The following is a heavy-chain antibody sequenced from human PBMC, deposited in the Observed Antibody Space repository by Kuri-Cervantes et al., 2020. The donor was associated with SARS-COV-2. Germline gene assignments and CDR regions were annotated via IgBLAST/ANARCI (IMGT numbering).Heavy chain of an antibody. CDR3: ARDKFEMATIPDAFDT. J-gene: IGHJ3*02. Sequence: SETLSLTCTVSGGSISSHYWSWIRQPPGKGLEWIGNIFYSGSTNYNPSLKSRVTISVDTSKNQFSLKLSSVTAADTAVYYCARDKFEMATIPDAFDTWGQGTMVTVSS. D-gene: IGHD5-24*01. CDR2: IFYSGST. V-gene: IGHV4-59*11. CDR1: GGSISSHY.